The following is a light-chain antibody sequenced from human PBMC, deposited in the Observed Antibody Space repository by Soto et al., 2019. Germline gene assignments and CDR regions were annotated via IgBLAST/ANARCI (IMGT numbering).Light chain of an antibody. CDR1: QSVTTNY. Sequence: ELVLTQSPGTPSLPPGAGATLSRRASQSVTTNYLAWYQQKPGQPPRLLIYGASNRATGLPDRFSGSGSETDFTLTISRLEPEDFAVYYCQQYSRSPRTFGQGTKVDIK. CDR3: QQYSRSPRT. V-gene: IGKV3-20*01. CDR2: GAS. J-gene: IGKJ1*01.